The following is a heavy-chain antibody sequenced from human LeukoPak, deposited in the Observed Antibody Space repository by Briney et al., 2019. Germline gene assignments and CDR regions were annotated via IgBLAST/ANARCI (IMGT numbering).Heavy chain of an antibody. Sequence: GESLKISCKGSGYSFTSYWIGWVRQMPGKGLEWMGIIYPGDSDTRYSPSFQGQVTISADKSISTAYLQWSSLKASDTAMYYCARLGERITMVRGAYLGWFDPWGQGTLVTVSS. CDR3: ARLGERITMVRGAYLGWFDP. V-gene: IGHV5-51*01. J-gene: IGHJ5*02. CDR1: GYSFTSYW. D-gene: IGHD3-10*01. CDR2: IYPGDSDT.